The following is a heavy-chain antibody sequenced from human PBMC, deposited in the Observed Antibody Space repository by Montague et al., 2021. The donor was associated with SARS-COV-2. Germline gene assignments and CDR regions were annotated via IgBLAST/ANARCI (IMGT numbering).Heavy chain of an antibody. J-gene: IGHJ5*02. Sequence: SETLSPTCAVYGGSFSGYYWSWIRQPPGKGLEWIGEINHRGSTNYKPSLKSRVTISVDTSKNQFSLKLSSVTAADTAVYYCARGLSGRLWFGELLFWFDPWGQGTLVTVSS. D-gene: IGHD3-10*01. CDR1: GGSFSGYY. V-gene: IGHV4-34*01. CDR3: ARGLSGRLWFGELLFWFDP. CDR2: INHRGST.